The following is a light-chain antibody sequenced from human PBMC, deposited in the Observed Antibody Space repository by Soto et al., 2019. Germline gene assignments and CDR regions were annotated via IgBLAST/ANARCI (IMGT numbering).Light chain of an antibody. V-gene: IGKV1-17*01. J-gene: IGKJ1*01. CDR1: QGIRNN. CDR3: QQYNNWPPWT. Sequence: DIQMTQSPSSLSASVGDRVTITCRASQGIRNNLGWYQQKPGKAPKRLIYTASSLQSGVPSRFSGSGSGTEFTLTISSLQPEDFATYYCQQYNNWPPWTFGQGTKVEIK. CDR2: TAS.